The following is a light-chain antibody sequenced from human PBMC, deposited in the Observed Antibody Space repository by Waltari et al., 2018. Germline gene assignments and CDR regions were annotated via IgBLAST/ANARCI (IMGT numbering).Light chain of an antibody. CDR2: KAS. CDR3: QQYNSYWGT. CDR1: QSISSW. J-gene: IGKJ2*02. V-gene: IGKV1-5*03. Sequence: DIQMTQSPSTLSASVGDRFPITCRASQSISSWLAWYQQKPGKAPKLLIYKASSLESGVPSRFSGSGSGTEFTLTISSLQPDDFATYYCQQYNSYWGTFGQGTKLEIK.